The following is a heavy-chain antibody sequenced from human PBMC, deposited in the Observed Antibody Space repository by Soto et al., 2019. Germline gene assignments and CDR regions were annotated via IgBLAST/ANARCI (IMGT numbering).Heavy chain of an antibody. CDR1: GFTFSNAW. D-gene: IGHD3-3*01. Sequence: GGSLRLSCAASGFTFSNAWMNWVRQAPGKGLEWVGRIKSKTDGGTTDYAAPVKGRFTISRDDSKNTLYLQMNSLKTEDTAVYYCTTLTGVVIILGGVPRAADMDVWGQGTTVTVSS. CDR2: IKSKTDGGTT. J-gene: IGHJ6*02. V-gene: IGHV3-15*07. CDR3: TTLTGVVIILGGVPRAADMDV.